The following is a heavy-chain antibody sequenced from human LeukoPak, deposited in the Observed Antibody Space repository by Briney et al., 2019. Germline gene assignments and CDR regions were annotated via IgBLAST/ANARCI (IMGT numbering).Heavy chain of an antibody. D-gene: IGHD1-26*01. CDR1: GFTFSDYY. V-gene: IGHV3-11*01. CDR3: ARGRSRTYYGFDY. Sequence: GGSLRPSCAASGFTFSDYYMNWIRQAPGKGLEWISYISTSGSDMCYADSVKGRFTISRDNAKNSLYLQMNSLRAEDTAVYYCARGRSRTYYGFDYWGQGTLVTVSS. CDR2: ISTSGSDM. J-gene: IGHJ4*02.